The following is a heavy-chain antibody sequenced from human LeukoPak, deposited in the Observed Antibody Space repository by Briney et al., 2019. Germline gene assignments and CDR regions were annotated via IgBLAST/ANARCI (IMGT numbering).Heavy chain of an antibody. V-gene: IGHV1-69*13. CDR1: GGTFSSYA. CDR2: IIPIFGTA. D-gene: IGHD5-18*01. Sequence: ASVKVSCKASGGTFSSYAISWGRQAPGQGLEWMGGIIPIFGTANYAQKFQGRVTITADESTSTAYMELSSLRSEDTAVYYCARADTAMAEIDYWGQGTLVTVSS. CDR3: ARADTAMAEIDY. J-gene: IGHJ4*02.